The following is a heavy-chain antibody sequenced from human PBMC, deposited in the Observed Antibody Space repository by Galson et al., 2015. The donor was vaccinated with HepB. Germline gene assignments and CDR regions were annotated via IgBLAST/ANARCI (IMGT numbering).Heavy chain of an antibody. Sequence: SLRLSCAASGVTFSSSWMHWVRQAPGKGLGWVSRINSDGSSTSYADSVKGRFTISRDNAKNTLYLQMNSLRAEDTAVYYCTRYLAVAGNAFDIWGQGTMVTVSS. CDR2: INSDGSST. J-gene: IGHJ3*02. D-gene: IGHD6-19*01. V-gene: IGHV3-74*01. CDR1: GVTFSSSW. CDR3: TRYLAVAGNAFDI.